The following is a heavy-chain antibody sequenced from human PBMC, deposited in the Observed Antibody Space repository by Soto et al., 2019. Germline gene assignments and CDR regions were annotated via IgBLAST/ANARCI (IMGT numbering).Heavy chain of an antibody. CDR2: IIPIFGTA. V-gene: IGHV1-69*01. Sequence: QVQLVQSGAEVRKHGSSVKVYCKASGGTFSSYAISWVSTAHGQGLEWMGGIIPIFGTANYAQKFQGRVTITADESTSTAYMELSSLRSEDTAVYYCASTMGIAARLGLEDFDYWGQGTLVTVSS. D-gene: IGHD6-6*01. J-gene: IGHJ4*02. CDR1: GGTFSSYA. CDR3: ASTMGIAARLGLEDFDY.